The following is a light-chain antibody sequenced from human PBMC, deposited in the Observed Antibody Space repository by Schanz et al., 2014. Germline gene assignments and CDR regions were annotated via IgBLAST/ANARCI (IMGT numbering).Light chain of an antibody. Sequence: QSVLTQPASVSASPGQSITISCTGTNTDVGSTYLVSWYQQHPGEAPKLLILGGSIRPSGISDRFSGSRSANTASLTISGLQAEDEADYYCSAYVQGRNFVAFGGGTKLTV. V-gene: IGLV2-23*03. CDR1: NTDVGSTYL. CDR2: GGS. CDR3: SAYVQGRNFVA. J-gene: IGLJ2*01.